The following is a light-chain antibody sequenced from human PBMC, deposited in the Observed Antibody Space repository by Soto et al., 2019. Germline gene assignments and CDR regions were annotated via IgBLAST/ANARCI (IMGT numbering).Light chain of an antibody. CDR3: QQYGSSPLT. Sequence: EIVLTQSPDTLSLSSGERATLSCRASQRISNYYLAWYHQKPGQAPRLLIYGASSRATGVPDRFRGSGSGTDFTLTISRLEPEDFAVYDCQQYGSSPLTVGGGTKGESK. J-gene: IGKJ4*01. CDR2: GAS. CDR1: QRISNYY. V-gene: IGKV3-20*01.